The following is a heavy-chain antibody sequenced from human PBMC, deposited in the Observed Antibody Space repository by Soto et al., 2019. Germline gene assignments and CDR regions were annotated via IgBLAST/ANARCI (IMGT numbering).Heavy chain of an antibody. D-gene: IGHD3-22*01. CDR3: ARVDYYDSSGYYGY. V-gene: IGHV1-18*04. CDR2: ISGYHGNT. J-gene: IGHJ4*02. Sequence: QVQLVQSGAEVKKPGASVKVSCKASGYTFTIYGISWVRQAPGQGLEWMGWISGYHGNTDYAQNLQDRVTLTTDASTSSVYMELRSLRSDDTAVYYCARVDYYDSSGYYGYWGQGSLITVSS. CDR1: GYTFTIYG.